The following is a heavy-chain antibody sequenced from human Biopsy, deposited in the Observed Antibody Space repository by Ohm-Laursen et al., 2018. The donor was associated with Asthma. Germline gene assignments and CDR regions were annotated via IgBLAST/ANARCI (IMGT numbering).Heavy chain of an antibody. Sequence: SLRLSCAASGTHFGSYNMHWARQAPGKGLEWVAVITFDGSTQHYGDSVKGRFTISRDNSKNMLFLQMNSLRAEDTAVYFCSKDTLGYYFDIWGQGTQVTVSS. CDR2: ITFDGSTQ. V-gene: IGHV3-30-3*01. CDR1: GTHFGSYN. D-gene: IGHD6-13*01. J-gene: IGHJ4*02. CDR3: SKDTLGYYFDI.